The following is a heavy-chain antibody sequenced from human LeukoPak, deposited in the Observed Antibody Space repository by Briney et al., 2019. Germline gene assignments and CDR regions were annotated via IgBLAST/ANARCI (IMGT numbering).Heavy chain of an antibody. CDR2: ISAYNGNT. Sequence: GASVKVSCKASGYTFTSYGISWVRQAPGQGLEWMGWISAYNGNTNYAQKLQGRVTMTTDTSTSTAYMELRGLRSDDTAVYYCARERIDYYDSSGYYFDYWGQGTLVTVSS. CDR1: GYTFTSYG. V-gene: IGHV1-18*01. CDR3: ARERIDYYDSSGYYFDY. D-gene: IGHD3-22*01. J-gene: IGHJ4*02.